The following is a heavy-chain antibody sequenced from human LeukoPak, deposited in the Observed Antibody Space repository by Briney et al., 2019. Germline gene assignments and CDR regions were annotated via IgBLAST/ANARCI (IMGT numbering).Heavy chain of an antibody. D-gene: IGHD4-17*01. CDR1: GFTLSSYW. V-gene: IGHV3-7*01. CDR3: ARARFETTVTALIRKKNYYYYYMDV. Sequence: GGSLRLSCAASGFTLSSYWMSWVRQAPGKGLEWVANIKEDGGEKYYVDSVKGRFTISRDNARNSLYLQMNSLRVEDTAVYYCARARFETTVTALIRKKNYYYYYMDVWGKGTTVTISS. J-gene: IGHJ6*03. CDR2: IKEDGGEK.